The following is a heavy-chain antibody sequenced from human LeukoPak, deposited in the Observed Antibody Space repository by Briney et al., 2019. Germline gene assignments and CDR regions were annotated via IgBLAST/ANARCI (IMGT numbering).Heavy chain of an antibody. D-gene: IGHD3-10*01. Sequence: PGRSLRLSCAAPGFTFSSYGMHWVRQAPGKGLEWVAVILYDGSNKYYADSVKGRFTISRDNSKNTLYLQMNSLRAEDTAVYYCARDLPYYYGSGSPDFDYWGQGTLVTVSS. CDR2: ILYDGSNK. V-gene: IGHV3-33*01. CDR1: GFTFSSYG. CDR3: ARDLPYYYGSGSPDFDY. J-gene: IGHJ4*02.